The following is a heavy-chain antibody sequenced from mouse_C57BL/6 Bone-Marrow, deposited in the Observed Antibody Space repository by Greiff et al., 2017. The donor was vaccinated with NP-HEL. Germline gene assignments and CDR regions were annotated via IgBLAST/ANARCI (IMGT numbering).Heavy chain of an antibody. CDR3: ARVYYAMDY. V-gene: IGHV1-81*01. J-gene: IGHJ4*01. Sequence: VKLVESGAELARPGASVKLSCKASGYTFTSYGISWVKQRTGQGLEWIGEIYPRSGNTYYNEKFKGKATLTADKSSSTAYMELRSLTSEDSAVYFCARVYYAMDYWGQGTSVTVSS. CDR2: IYPRSGNT. CDR1: GYTFTSYG.